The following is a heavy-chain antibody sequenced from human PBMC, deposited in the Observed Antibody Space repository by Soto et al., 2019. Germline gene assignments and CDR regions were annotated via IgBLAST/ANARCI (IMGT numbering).Heavy chain of an antibody. V-gene: IGHV3-30-3*01. J-gene: IGHJ6*02. Sequence: GGSLRLSCAASGFTFSSYAMHWVRQAPGKGLERVAVISYDGSNKYYADSVKRRFTISRDTSKNTLYLQMNSLRAEDTAVYYCARNLGYCISTSCYSYYGMYAWGQGTTVTVSS. D-gene: IGHD2-2*02. CDR2: ISYDGSNK. CDR3: ARNLGYCISTSCYSYYGMYA. CDR1: GFTFSSYA.